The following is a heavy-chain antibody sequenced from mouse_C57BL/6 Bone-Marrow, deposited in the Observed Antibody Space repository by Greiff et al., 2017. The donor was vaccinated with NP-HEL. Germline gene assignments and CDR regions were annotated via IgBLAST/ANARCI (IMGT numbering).Heavy chain of an antibody. CDR3: ARGILRLYFDV. J-gene: IGHJ1*03. V-gene: IGHV1-55*01. D-gene: IGHD1-1*01. Sequence: QVHVKQPGAELVKPGASVKMSCKASGYTFTSYWITWVKQRPGQGLEWIGDIYPGSGSTNYNEKFKSKATLTVDTSSSTAYMQLSSLTSEDSAVYYCARGILRLYFDVWGTGTTVTVSS. CDR2: IYPGSGST. CDR1: GYTFTSYW.